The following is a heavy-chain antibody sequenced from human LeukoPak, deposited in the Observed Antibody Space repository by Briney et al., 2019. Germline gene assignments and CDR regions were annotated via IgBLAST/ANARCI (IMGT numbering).Heavy chain of an antibody. J-gene: IGHJ3*02. V-gene: IGHV3-33*01. Sequence: GGSLRLSCAASGFTFSSYGMHWVRQAPGKGLEWVAVIWYDGSNKYYADSVMGRFTISRDNSKNTLYLEMNSLRAEDTAVYYCARDRYSSGWADAFDIWGQGTMVTVSS. CDR2: IWYDGSNK. CDR1: GFTFSSYG. CDR3: ARDRYSSGWADAFDI. D-gene: IGHD6-19*01.